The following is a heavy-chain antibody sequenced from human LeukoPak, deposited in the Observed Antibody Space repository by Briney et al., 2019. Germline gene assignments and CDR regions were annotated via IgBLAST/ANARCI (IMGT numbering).Heavy chain of an antibody. CDR2: INHSGST. D-gene: IGHD6-6*01. CDR1: GGSFSGYY. V-gene: IGHV4-34*01. CDR3: ARETTASSSFLYYYYHYMDV. J-gene: IGHJ6*03. Sequence: SETLSLTCAVYGGSFSGYYWSWIRQPPGKGLEWIGEINHSGSTNYNPSLKSRVTISVDTSKNQFSLKLSSVTAADTAVYYCARETTASSSFLYYYYHYMDVWGKGTTVTVSS.